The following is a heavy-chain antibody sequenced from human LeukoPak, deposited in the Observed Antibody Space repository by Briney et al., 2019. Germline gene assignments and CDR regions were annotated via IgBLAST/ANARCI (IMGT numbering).Heavy chain of an antibody. Sequence: GGSLRLSCAASGFTFSSYDMHWVRHATGKGLEWVSAIGTAGDTYYPGSVKGRFTISRENAKNSLYLQMNSLRAGDTAVYYCARARRGSGSDLDYWGQGTLGTVSS. D-gene: IGHD3-10*01. CDR2: IGTAGDT. J-gene: IGHJ4*02. V-gene: IGHV3-13*01. CDR1: GFTFSSYD. CDR3: ARARRGSGSDLDY.